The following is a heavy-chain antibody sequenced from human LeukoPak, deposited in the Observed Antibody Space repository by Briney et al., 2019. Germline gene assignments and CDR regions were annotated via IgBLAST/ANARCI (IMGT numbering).Heavy chain of an antibody. CDR1: GFTFSSSW. Sequence: PGGSLRLSCAASGFTFSSSWMHWVRQAPGEGLVWVSHINSDGSNTKYADSVKGRFTISRDNAKNTLSLQMNSLRAEDTAVYYCARGSPLGGNWGQGTLVTVSS. CDR2: INSDGSNT. J-gene: IGHJ4*02. CDR3: ARGSPLGGN. V-gene: IGHV3-74*03.